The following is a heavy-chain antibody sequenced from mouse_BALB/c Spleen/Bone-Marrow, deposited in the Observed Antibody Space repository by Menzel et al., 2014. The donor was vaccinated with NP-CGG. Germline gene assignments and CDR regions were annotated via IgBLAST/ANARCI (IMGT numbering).Heavy chain of an antibody. CDR3: AKDTSRDVRAMGY. D-gene: IGHD3-2*01. V-gene: IGHV1-67*01. CDR1: GYTFTDYA. Sequence: QVQLQQPGPELVSPGVSVKISCKAFGYTFTDYAIHWVKQSHSKSLEWIGIISTYSANTNYNQKFKGKATMTVDKSSSTAYMELARLTFEDSALYFCAKDTSRDVRAMGYWGQRTSVTVSS. CDR2: ISTYSANT. J-gene: IGHJ4*01.